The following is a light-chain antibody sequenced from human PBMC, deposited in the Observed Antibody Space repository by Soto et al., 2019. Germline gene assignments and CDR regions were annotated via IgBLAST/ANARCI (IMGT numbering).Light chain of an antibody. Sequence: QSALTQPASVSGSPGQSITISCTGISSDVGSYDLVSWYQHHPGRAPKLMIYEGTKRPSTVSNRFSGSQSGNTASLTISGLQAEDEADYYCCSYAGSSTSWVFGGGTQLTVL. J-gene: IGLJ3*02. CDR2: EGT. V-gene: IGLV2-23*01. CDR1: SSDVGSYDL. CDR3: CSYAGSSTSWV.